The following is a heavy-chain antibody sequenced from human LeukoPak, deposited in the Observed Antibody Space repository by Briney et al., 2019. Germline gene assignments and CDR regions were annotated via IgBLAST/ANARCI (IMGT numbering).Heavy chain of an antibody. J-gene: IGHJ4*02. D-gene: IGHD6-6*01. CDR3: AREKYSSSKPRYCDY. Sequence: GGSLRLSCSASGFTFNTYTMHWVRQAPGKGLEFVSAISSNGGSTYYSDSVKGRFTISRDNSKNTLSLQMSSLRAEDTAVYYCAREKYSSSKPRYCDYWGQGTLVTVSS. V-gene: IGHV3-64D*09. CDR2: ISSNGGST. CDR1: GFTFNTYT.